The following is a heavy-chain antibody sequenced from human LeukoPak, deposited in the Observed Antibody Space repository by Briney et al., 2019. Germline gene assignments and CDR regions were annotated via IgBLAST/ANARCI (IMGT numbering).Heavy chain of an antibody. V-gene: IGHV1-8*02. CDR2: MNPNSGNT. J-gene: IGHJ4*02. CDR3: ARGGDYYDSSGYFRASADY. D-gene: IGHD3-22*01. CDR1: GYTFTGYY. Sequence: ASVKVSCKASGYTFTGYYMHWVRQAPGQGLEWMGWMNPNSGNTGYAQKFQGRVTMTRNTSISTAYMELSSLRSEDTAVYYCARGGDYYDSSGYFRASADYWGQGTLVTVSS.